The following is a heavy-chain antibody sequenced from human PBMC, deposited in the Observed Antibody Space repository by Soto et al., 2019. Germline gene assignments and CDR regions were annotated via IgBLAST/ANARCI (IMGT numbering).Heavy chain of an antibody. CDR2: ISYDGSNK. CDR3: AKDGVDFIAFQYYGMDV. J-gene: IGHJ6*02. CDR1: GFTFSSYG. V-gene: IGHV3-30*18. D-gene: IGHD3-16*01. Sequence: QVQLVESGGGVVQPGRSLRLSCAASGFTFSSYGMHWVRQAPGKGLEWVAVISYDGSNKYYADSVKGRFTISRDNSKNTLYLQMNSLRAEDTAVYYCAKDGVDFIAFQYYGMDVWGQGTTVTVSS.